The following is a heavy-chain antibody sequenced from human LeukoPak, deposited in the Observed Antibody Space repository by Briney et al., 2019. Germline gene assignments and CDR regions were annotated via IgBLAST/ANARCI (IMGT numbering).Heavy chain of an antibody. CDR2: IYYSGST. V-gene: IGHV4-59*01. J-gene: IGHJ3*02. D-gene: IGHD2-2*02. CDR1: GGSISSYY. Sequence: SETLSLTCTVSGGSISSYYWSWIRQPPGKGLEWIGYIYYSGSTNYNPSLKSRVTISVDTSKNQFSLKLSSVTAADTAVYYCARGHTKYLRAFDIWGQGTMVTVSS. CDR3: ARGHTKYLRAFDI.